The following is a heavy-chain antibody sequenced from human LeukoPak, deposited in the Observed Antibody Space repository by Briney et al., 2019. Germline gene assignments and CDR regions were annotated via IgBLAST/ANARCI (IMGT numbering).Heavy chain of an antibody. CDR3: ARDQDNYGSGVFDY. CDR1: GFAFSSYS. V-gene: IGHV3-21*01. J-gene: IGHJ4*02. Sequence: PGGSLRLSCAASGFAFSSYSMNWVRQAPGKGLEWVSSISSSSYIYYADSVKGRFTISRDNAKNSLYLQMNSLRAEDTAVYYCARDQDNYGSGVFDYWGQGTLVTVSS. D-gene: IGHD3-10*01. CDR2: ISSSSYI.